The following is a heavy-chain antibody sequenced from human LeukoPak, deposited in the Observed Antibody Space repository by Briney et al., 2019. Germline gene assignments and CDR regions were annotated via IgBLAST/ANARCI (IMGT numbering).Heavy chain of an antibody. J-gene: IGHJ3*02. D-gene: IGHD4-23*01. CDR1: GGSISSGDYY. CDR2: IYYSGST. V-gene: IGHV4-30-4*01. Sequence: PSETLSLTCTISGGSISSGDYYWSWIRQPPGKGLEWIGYIYYSGSTYYNPSLKSRVTISVDTSKNQFSLKLSFVTAADTAVYYCARDPPVVLGAFDIWGQGTMVTVSS. CDR3: ARDPPVVLGAFDI.